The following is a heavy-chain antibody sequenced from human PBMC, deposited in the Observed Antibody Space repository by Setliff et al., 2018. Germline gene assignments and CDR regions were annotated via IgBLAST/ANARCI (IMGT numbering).Heavy chain of an antibody. CDR3: ARQIDYGDFSYFDY. J-gene: IGHJ4*01. D-gene: IGHD4-17*01. CDR1: GYSISSGYY. V-gene: IGHV4-38-2*01. Sequence: PSETLSLTCSVSGYSISSGYYWGWIRQPPGKGLEWIGSIYHNGNSYYNPSLKSRVTISVDTSKNQLSLKLNSVTAADTAVYYCARQIDYGDFSYFDYWG. CDR2: IYHNGNS.